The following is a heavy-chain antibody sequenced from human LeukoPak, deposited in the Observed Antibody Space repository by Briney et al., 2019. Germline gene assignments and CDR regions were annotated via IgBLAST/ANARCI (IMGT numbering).Heavy chain of an antibody. V-gene: IGHV4-39*01. Sequence: PSETLSLTCTVSGGSIRSTSYYWGWIRQPPGKGLEWIGSIYYSGSTYYNPSLKSRVTISVDTSKNQFSPKLSSVTAADTAVYYCGRLFYDFWSGHYYYYMDVWGKGTTVTVSS. CDR3: GRLFYDFWSGHYYYYMDV. CDR2: IYYSGST. D-gene: IGHD3-3*01. J-gene: IGHJ6*03. CDR1: GGSIRSTSYY.